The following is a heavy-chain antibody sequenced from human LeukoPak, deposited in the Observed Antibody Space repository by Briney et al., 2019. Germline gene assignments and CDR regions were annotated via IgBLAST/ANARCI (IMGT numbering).Heavy chain of an antibody. CDR2: IYYSGST. CDR1: GGSISSYY. Sequence: SETLSLTCTVSGGSISSYYWSWIRQPPGKGLEWIGYIYYSGSTNYNPSLKSRVTISVDTSKNQFSLKLSSVTAADTAVYYCASSHWVWDTFDYWGQGTLVTVSS. CDR3: ASSHWVWDTFDY. V-gene: IGHV4-59*08. J-gene: IGHJ4*02. D-gene: IGHD5-18*01.